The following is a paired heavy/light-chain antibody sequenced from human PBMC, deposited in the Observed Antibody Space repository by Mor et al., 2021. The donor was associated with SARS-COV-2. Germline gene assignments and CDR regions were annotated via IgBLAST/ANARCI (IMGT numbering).Light chain of an antibody. CDR2: GTS. Sequence: EIVLTQSPGTLSLSPGERATLSCRASQSVGSSYLAWYQQKPGQAPRLLIYGTSSRATGIPDRFSGSGSGTDFTLTISRLEPEDFAVYYCQQYGSSPVYTFGQGTKLEIK. CDR1: QSVGSSY. J-gene: IGKJ2*01. CDR3: QQYGSSPVYT. V-gene: IGKV3-20*01.
Heavy chain of an antibody. D-gene: IGHD3-22*01. CDR1: GFTFSNYA. V-gene: IGHV3-23*04. J-gene: IGHJ3*02. Sequence: EVQLVESGGGLVQPGGSLRLSCAASGFTFSNYAISWVRQAPGKGLEWVSGISGSGGATYYAGSVKGRFTISRDKSKNTLYLQMNSLRAEDTAVYFCAKDRCYDTSAYYYSCAFDIWGQGTMVSVSS. CDR2: ISGSGGAT. CDR3: AKDRCYDTSAYYYSCAFDI.